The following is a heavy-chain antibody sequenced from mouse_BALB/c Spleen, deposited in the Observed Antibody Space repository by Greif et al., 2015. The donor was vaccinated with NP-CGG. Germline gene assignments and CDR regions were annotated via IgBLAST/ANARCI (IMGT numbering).Heavy chain of an antibody. Sequence: QVQLQQSGAELARPGASVKMSCKASGYTFTSYTMHWVKQRPGQGLEWIGYINPSSGYTNYNQKFKDKATLTADKSSSTAYMQLSSLTSEDSAVYYCARKGAMNYAMDYWGQGTSVTVSS. D-gene: IGHD2-3*01. CDR3: ARKGAMNYAMDY. CDR1: GYTFTSYT. CDR2: INPSSGYT. V-gene: IGHV1-4*01. J-gene: IGHJ4*01.